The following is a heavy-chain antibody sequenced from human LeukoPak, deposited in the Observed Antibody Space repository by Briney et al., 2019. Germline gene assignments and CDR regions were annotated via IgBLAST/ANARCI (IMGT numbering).Heavy chain of an antibody. D-gene: IGHD3-22*01. CDR2: ISYDGSNK. V-gene: IGHV3-30*18. Sequence: PGGSLRLSCAASGFTFSSYGMHWVRQAPGKRLEWVAVISYDGSNKYYADSVKGRSTISRDNSKNTLYLQMNSLRAEDTAVYYCAKEGYYYDSSGYNYYYGMDVWGQGTTVTVSS. J-gene: IGHJ6*02. CDR1: GFTFSSYG. CDR3: AKEGYYYDSSGYNYYYGMDV.